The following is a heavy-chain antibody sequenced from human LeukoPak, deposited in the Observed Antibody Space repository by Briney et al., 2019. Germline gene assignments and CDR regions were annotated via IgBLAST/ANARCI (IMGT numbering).Heavy chain of an antibody. J-gene: IGHJ4*02. Sequence: PGRSLRLSCAASGFTFSTYGIHWVRQAPGEGLEWVACISYDGSNKYYTDSVKGRFTISRDNSNNTLYLQMNSLRPEDTAVYYCVKESRLYSSNWYFDFWGQGTLVTVSS. CDR3: VKESRLYSSNWYFDF. V-gene: IGHV3-30*18. D-gene: IGHD6-13*01. CDR2: ISYDGSNK. CDR1: GFTFSTYG.